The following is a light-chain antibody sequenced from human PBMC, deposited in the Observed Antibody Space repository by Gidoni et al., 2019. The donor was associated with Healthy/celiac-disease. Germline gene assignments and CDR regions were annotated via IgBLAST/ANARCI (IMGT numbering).Light chain of an antibody. V-gene: IGLV2-14*03. CDR2: DVN. Sequence: SALTQPASVAGSPGQSCTSSCTGTSSDVGGYNYVAWYQQHPGKAPKLMIYDVNNRPSGVSNRFSGSKSGNTASLTISGLQAEDESDYYCSSYTSSSTLYVVFGGGTKLTVL. CDR1: SSDVGGYNY. CDR3: SSYTSSSTLYVV. J-gene: IGLJ2*01.